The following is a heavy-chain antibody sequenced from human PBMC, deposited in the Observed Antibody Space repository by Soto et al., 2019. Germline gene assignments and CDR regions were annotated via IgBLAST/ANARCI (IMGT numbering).Heavy chain of an antibody. CDR1: GGTFSSYA. V-gene: IGHV1-69*01. D-gene: IGHD3-16*01. Sequence: QVQLVQSGAEVEKPGSSVKVSCKASGGTFSSYAISWVRQAPGQGLEWRGGIIPIFGTANYAQKFQGRVTITADESTSTAYMELSSLRSEDTAVYYCARGMATWFGYYYYGMDVWGQGTTVTVSS. J-gene: IGHJ6*02. CDR3: ARGMATWFGYYYYGMDV. CDR2: IIPIFGTA.